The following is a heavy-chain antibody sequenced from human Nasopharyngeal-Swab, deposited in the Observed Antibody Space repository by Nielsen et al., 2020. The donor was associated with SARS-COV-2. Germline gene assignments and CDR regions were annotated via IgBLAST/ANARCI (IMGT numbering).Heavy chain of an antibody. CDR1: GYTFTGYY. J-gene: IGHJ4*02. D-gene: IGHD6-19*01. CDR3: ARANLYSSGWYIPDY. Sequence: ASVKVSCKASGYTFTGYYMHWVRQAPGQGLEWMGRINPNSGGTNYAQKFQGGVTMTRDTSISTAYMELSRLRSDDTAVYYCARANLYSSGWYIPDYWGQGTLVTVSS. V-gene: IGHV1-2*06. CDR2: INPNSGGT.